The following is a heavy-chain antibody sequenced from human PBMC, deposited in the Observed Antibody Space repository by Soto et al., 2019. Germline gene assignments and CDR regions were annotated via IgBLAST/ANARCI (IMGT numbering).Heavy chain of an antibody. V-gene: IGHV3-15*01. CDR2: IKSKTDGGTT. D-gene: IGHD3-9*01. Sequence: GGSLRLSCAASGFTFSNAWMSWVRQAPGKGLEWVGRIKSKTDGGTTDYAAPVKGRFTISRDDSKNTLYLQMNSLKTEDTAVYYCTTDLSRYFDWFQSTILDYWGQGTLVTVSS. CDR3: TTDLSRYFDWFQSTILDY. J-gene: IGHJ4*02. CDR1: GFTFSNAW.